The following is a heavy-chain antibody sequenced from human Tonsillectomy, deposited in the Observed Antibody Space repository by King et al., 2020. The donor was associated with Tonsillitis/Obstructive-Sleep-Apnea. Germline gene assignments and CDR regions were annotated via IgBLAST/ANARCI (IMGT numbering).Heavy chain of an antibody. CDR3: AGVWQQASN. CDR2: IYYNGST. J-gene: IGHJ4*02. Sequence: QLQESGPGLVKPSETLSLTCTVSGGSVRSGSYYWSWIRQPPGKGLEWIGYIYYNGSTTYNPSLKSRVTISVDTSKNEFSLNLSSVTAADTAVYYCAGVWQQASNWGQGTLVTVS. CDR1: GGSVRSGSYY. V-gene: IGHV4-61*01.